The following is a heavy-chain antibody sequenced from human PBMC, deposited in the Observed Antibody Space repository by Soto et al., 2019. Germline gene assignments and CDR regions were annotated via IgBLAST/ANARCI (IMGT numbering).Heavy chain of an antibody. V-gene: IGHV4-39*01. CDR2: IYYSGST. D-gene: IGHD1-26*01. CDR3: ASRLGSYLEYYFDC. J-gene: IGHJ4*02. Sequence: SETLSLTCTVSGGSISSSSYYWGWIRQPPGKGLEWIGSIYYSGSTYYNPSLKSRVTISVDTSKNQFSLKLSSVTAADTAVYYCASRLGSYLEYYFDCWGQGTLVTVSS. CDR1: GGSISSSSYY.